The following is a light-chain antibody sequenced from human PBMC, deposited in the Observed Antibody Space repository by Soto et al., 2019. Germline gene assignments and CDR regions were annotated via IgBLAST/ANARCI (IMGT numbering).Light chain of an antibody. CDR3: QQYGSSPGT. CDR2: GAS. CDR1: QSVSNNY. Sequence: IVLNQSPGTLSLSPGERATLSCRASQSVSNNYLACYQQKPGQALRLLTYGASNRATGIPDRFSGSGSGTDFTLTISALEPEDFAVYYCQQYGSSPGTFGQGTKVAIK. V-gene: IGKV3-20*01. J-gene: IGKJ1*01.